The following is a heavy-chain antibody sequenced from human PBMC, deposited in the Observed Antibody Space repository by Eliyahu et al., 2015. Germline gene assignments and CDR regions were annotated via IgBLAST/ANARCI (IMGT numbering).Heavy chain of an antibody. J-gene: IGHJ3*02. CDR3: ARGASEAGFYDDAFDI. V-gene: IGHV4-31*03. CDR1: GGXIXXXGYY. D-gene: IGHD5/OR15-5a*01. CDR2: IYSIGST. Sequence: QVQLQESGPGLVKPSQTLSLXCSXXGGXIXXXGYYWSWVRQHPGKGLEWIGYIYSIGSTYYNPSLKSRVTISVDTSKNQFSLKLSSVTAADTAVYYCARGASEAGFYDDAFDIWGQGTMVTVSS.